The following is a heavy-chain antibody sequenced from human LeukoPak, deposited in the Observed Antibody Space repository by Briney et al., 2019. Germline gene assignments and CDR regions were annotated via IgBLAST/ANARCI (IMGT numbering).Heavy chain of an antibody. V-gene: IGHV1-2*02. D-gene: IGHD4-17*01. CDR3: ARDLLYGESSYYYYYMDV. CDR2: INPNNGGT. J-gene: IGHJ6*03. Sequence: ASVKVSCKASGYTFTDYYIHWVRQAPGQGLEWMGWINPNNGGTNYAQKFQGRVTMTRDTSISTAYMELSRLRSDDTAVYYCARDLLYGESSYYYYYMDVWGKGTTVTISS. CDR1: GYTFTDYY.